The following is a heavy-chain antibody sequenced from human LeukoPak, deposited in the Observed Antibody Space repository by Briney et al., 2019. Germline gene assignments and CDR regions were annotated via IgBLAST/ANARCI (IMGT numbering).Heavy chain of an antibody. D-gene: IGHD4-17*01. Sequence: PGGSLRLSCAASGFTFNNYAMSWVRQAPGKGLEWISAISGSLSSIYYADSVKGRFTISRDNSKNTLYLQMNSLRAEDTAVYYCAKDHLYGDGYFDYWGQGTLVTVSS. V-gene: IGHV3-23*01. CDR1: GFTFNNYA. CDR3: AKDHLYGDGYFDY. J-gene: IGHJ4*02. CDR2: ISGSLSSI.